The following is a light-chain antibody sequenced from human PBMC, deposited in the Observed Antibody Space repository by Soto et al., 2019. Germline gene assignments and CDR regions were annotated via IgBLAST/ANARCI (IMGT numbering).Light chain of an antibody. CDR3: SSYTGSSTYV. CDR1: SSDVGSYNY. CDR2: EVS. Sequence: QSALTQPASVSGSPGQSITISCTGTSSDVGSYNYVSWCQQHPGKAPKLMIYEVSNRPSGVSDRFSGSKSGNTASLTISGLQAEDEADYYCSSYTGSSTYVFGTGTKVTVL. V-gene: IGLV2-14*01. J-gene: IGLJ1*01.